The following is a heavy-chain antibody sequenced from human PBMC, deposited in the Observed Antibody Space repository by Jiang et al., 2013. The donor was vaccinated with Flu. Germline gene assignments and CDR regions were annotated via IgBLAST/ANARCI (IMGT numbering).Heavy chain of an antibody. Sequence: QTLSLTCAISGDSVFGNSVTWNWIRQSPSRGLEWLGRTYYRSEWYYDYAVSVKSRITVNPDTSKNQLSLHLNSVTPEDTAVYYCARGIWVSELPLYGMDVWGQGTTVTVSS. J-gene: IGHJ6*02. V-gene: IGHV6-1*01. D-gene: IGHD3-10*01. CDR1: GDSVFGNSVT. CDR3: ARGIWVSELPLYGMDV. CDR2: TYYRSEWYY.